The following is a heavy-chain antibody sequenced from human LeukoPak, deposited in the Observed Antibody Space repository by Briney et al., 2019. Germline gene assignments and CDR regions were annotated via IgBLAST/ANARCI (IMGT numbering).Heavy chain of an antibody. CDR1: GGTFSSYA. J-gene: IGHJ3*02. CDR2: IIPILGIA. Sequence: GASVKVSCKASGGTFSSYAISWVRQAPGQGLEWMGRIIPILGIANYAQKFQGRVTITADKSTSTAYMELSSLRSEDTAVYYCARDEFCSGDCYSDKAGAFDIWGQGTMVTVSS. CDR3: ARDEFCSGDCYSDKAGAFDI. D-gene: IGHD2-21*02. V-gene: IGHV1-69*04.